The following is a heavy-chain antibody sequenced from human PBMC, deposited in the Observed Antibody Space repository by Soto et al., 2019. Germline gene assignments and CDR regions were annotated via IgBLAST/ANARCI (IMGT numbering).Heavy chain of an antibody. V-gene: IGHV1-18*01. J-gene: IGHJ4*02. Sequence: QVQLVQSGAEVKKPGASVKVSCKASGYTFSCYGISWVRQAPGQGLEWMGWISANNANTNYAQNLQGRVTMTTDTSTNTAYMELRSLRSDDTAVYYCARDRSTSRSDRRSFDYWGQGTLVTVSS. CDR2: ISANNANT. D-gene: IGHD6-13*01. CDR3: ARDRSTSRSDRRSFDY. CDR1: GYTFSCYG.